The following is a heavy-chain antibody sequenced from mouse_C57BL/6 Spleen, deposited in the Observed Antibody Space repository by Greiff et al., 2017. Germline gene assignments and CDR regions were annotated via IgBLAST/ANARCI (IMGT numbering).Heavy chain of an antibody. D-gene: IGHD2-3*01. CDR3: ARGIYDGYYNYAMDY. Sequence: QVQLKQPGAELVKPGASVKLSCKASGYTFTSYWMHWVKQRPGQGLAWIGMIHPNSGSTNYNEKFKSKATLTVDKSSSTAYRQLSSLTSEDSAVYYCARGIYDGYYNYAMDYGGQGTSVTVSS. CDR2: IHPNSGST. CDR1: GYTFTSYW. J-gene: IGHJ4*01. V-gene: IGHV1-64*01.